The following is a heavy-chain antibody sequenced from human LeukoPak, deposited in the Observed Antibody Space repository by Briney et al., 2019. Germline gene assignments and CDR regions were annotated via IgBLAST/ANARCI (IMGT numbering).Heavy chain of an antibody. CDR3: AGGSGRGGYYYYMDV. V-gene: IGHV4-61*02. Sequence: SQTLSLTCKVSGDSISSTSYYWSWIRQPAGKGLEWIGRIYTSGSTNYNPSLKSRVTISVDTSKNQFSLKLSSVTAADTAVYYCAGGSGRGGYYYYMDVWGKGTTVTISS. CDR2: IYTSGST. D-gene: IGHD3-10*01. CDR1: GDSISSTSYY. J-gene: IGHJ6*03.